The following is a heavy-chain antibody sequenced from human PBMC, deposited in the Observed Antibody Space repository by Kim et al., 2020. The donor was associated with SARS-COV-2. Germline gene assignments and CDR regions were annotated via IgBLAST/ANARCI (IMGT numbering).Heavy chain of an antibody. J-gene: IGHJ4*02. CDR1: GYNFPSYW. V-gene: IGHV5-51*01. D-gene: IGHD3-16*01. CDR2: IYPGDSDT. CDR3: ARSAGPYDYYFDY. Sequence: GESLKISCKGPGYNFPSYWIGRVRQMPGKGLEWMGIIYPGDSDTRYSPSFQGQVTISADKSTTTAYLQWSSLKASDTAMYYCARSAGPYDYYFDYWGQGTLVTVSS.